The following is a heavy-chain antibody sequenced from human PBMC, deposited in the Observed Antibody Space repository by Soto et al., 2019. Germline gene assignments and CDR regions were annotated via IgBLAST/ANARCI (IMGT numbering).Heavy chain of an antibody. CDR1: GASISSGSYY. V-gene: IGHV4-31*03. CDR2: IYSSGST. Sequence: QVQLQASGPGLVKPSQTLSLTCTVSGASISSGSYYWSWIRQHPGKGLEWIGYIYSSGSTYYNPSLKSRVTITVATSKHEFSLNLNSVTAADTAVYYCARDPRADNWFDPWGQGTLVTVSS. J-gene: IGHJ5*02. CDR3: ARDPRADNWFDP.